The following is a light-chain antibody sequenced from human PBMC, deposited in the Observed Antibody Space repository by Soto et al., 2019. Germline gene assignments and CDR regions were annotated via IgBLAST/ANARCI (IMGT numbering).Light chain of an antibody. J-gene: IGKJ4*01. CDR1: QSVNSK. Sequence: DIVMTQSPATLSASLGERVTLSCRASQSVNSKLAWYQQKPGRAPRLLIYGASTRATGIPARFSGSGSGTEFTLTISSLEPEDFAVYYCQQRSNWPLAFGGGTKVDIK. CDR3: QQRSNWPLA. V-gene: IGKV3-15*01. CDR2: GAS.